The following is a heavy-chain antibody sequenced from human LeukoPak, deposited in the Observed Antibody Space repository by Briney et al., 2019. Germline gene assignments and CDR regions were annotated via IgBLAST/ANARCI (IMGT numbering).Heavy chain of an antibody. J-gene: IGHJ5*02. CDR3: ARDQHIVVVTAQIKNWFDP. V-gene: IGHV1-69*04. D-gene: IGHD2-21*02. CDR2: IIPILGIA. Sequence: SVKVSCKASGGTFSSYAISWVRQAPGQGLEWMGRIIPILGIANYAQKFQGRVTITADKSMGTAYMELSSLRSEDTAVYYCARDQHIVVVTAQIKNWFDPWGQGTLVTVSS. CDR1: GGTFSSYA.